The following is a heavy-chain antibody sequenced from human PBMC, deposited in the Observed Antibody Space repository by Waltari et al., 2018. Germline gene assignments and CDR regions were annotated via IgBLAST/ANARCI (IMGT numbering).Heavy chain of an antibody. J-gene: IGHJ3*01. CDR3: VREGSIMVVVAASAGAFNV. CDR2: IWYDGNKR. V-gene: IGHV3-33*01. D-gene: IGHD2-15*01. Sequence: QVQLVESGGGVVQPGTSLRLSCAASGFTFSSYAMHWVRQSPGQGLEWVAAIWYDGNKRDYADSVKGRFTVSRDNSRSTLYLQMSSLRDEDTALYYCVREGSIMVVVAASAGAFNVWGQGTMVTVSS. CDR1: GFTFSSYA.